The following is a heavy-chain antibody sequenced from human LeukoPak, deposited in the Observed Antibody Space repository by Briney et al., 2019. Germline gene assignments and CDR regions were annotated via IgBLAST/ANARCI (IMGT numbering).Heavy chain of an antibody. V-gene: IGHV3-7*03. J-gene: IGHJ4*02. CDR2: IKQDGSEK. D-gene: IGHD6-13*01. CDR1: GFTFSSYW. CDR3: AKGDISSGKFLSFDY. Sequence: GGSLRLSCAASGFTFSSYWMSWVRQAPGKGLEWVANIKQDGSEKYYVDSVKGRFTISRDNAKNSLYLQMNSLRAEDTAVYYCAKGDISSGKFLSFDYWGQGTLVTVSS.